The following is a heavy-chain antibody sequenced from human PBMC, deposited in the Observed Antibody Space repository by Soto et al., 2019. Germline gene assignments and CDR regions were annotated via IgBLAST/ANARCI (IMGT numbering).Heavy chain of an antibody. J-gene: IGHJ4*02. CDR3: AKESATVLSLTY. CDR1: GFTFSSYG. D-gene: IGHD2-8*01. Sequence: SGGSLRLSCAASGFTFSSYGMHWVRQAPGKGLEWVAVISYDGSNKYYADSVKGRFTISRDNSKNTLYLQMNSLRAEDTAVYYCAKESATVLSLTYWGPGTQVTVSS. CDR2: ISYDGSNK. V-gene: IGHV3-30*18.